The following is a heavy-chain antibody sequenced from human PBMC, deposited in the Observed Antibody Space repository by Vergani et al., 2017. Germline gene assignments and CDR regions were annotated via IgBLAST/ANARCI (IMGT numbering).Heavy chain of an antibody. CDR2: INPNSGGT. CDR1: GYTFTGYY. J-gene: IGHJ6*03. D-gene: IGHD3-16*01. CDR3: AGGALGEIGYYYYYMDV. Sequence: QVQLVQSGAEVKKPGASVKVSCKASGYTFTGYYMHWVRQAPGQGLEWMGWINPNSGGTNYAQKFQGRVTMTRDTSIITAYMELSRLRSDDTAVYYCAGGALGEIGYYYYYMDVWGKGTTVTVSS. V-gene: IGHV1-2*02.